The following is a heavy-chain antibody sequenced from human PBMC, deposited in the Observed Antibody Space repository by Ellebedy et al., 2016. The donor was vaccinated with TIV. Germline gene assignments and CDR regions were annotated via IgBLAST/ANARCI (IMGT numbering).Heavy chain of an antibody. CDR1: GGSITSYY. V-gene: IGHV4-59*01. D-gene: IGHD6-19*01. CDR2: IHYGGGI. J-gene: IGHJ3*02. CDR3: ARPYSSGWLGRSAFDI. Sequence: ESLKISCSFSGGSITSYYWSWIRQTPGKGLEWIGYIHYGGGINYNPSLKGRVTLSLDTSKNQFSLNLTSVPSADTAMYYRARPYSSGWLGRSAFDIWGQGTVVTVSS.